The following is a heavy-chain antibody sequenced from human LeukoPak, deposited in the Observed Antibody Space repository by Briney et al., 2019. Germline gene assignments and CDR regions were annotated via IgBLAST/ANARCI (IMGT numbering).Heavy chain of an antibody. V-gene: IGHV3-21*06. Sequence: GGSLRLSCAASAFTFSNYAMSWVRQAPGKGLEWVSSISSSSSYIYYADSVKGRFTISRDNAKNSLYLQMNSLRAEDTAVYYCARGPMVVTVWGQGTLVTVSS. J-gene: IGHJ4*02. CDR2: ISSSSSYI. CDR3: ARGPMVVTV. D-gene: IGHD4-23*01. CDR1: AFTFSNYA.